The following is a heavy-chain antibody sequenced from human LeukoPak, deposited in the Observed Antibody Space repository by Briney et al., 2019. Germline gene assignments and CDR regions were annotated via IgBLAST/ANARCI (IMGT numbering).Heavy chain of an antibody. Sequence: GGSLRLSCEGSGFKFSNSEMNWVRQAPGKGLEWISYIRSIDTNKFYGDSVKGRFIISRDNARNSLYLQMNSLRADDTALYYCARSTDYSYDSTINDDGFDVWGQGTMVTVSS. CDR2: IRSIDTNK. V-gene: IGHV3-48*03. D-gene: IGHD3-22*01. CDR3: ARSTDYSYDSTINDDGFDV. CDR1: GFKFSNSE. J-gene: IGHJ3*01.